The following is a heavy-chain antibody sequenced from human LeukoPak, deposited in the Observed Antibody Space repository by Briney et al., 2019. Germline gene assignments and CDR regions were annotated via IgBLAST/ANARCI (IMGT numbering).Heavy chain of an antibody. J-gene: IGHJ4*02. Sequence: GGSLRLSCVASGFTFSTYAMSWVRQAPGKGLEWVSAISDSGGSTYNADSVKGRFTISRDNSKNTLYLQMNSLRAEDTAVYYCAKVGTSIAARRGRPYYFDYWGQGTLVTVSS. CDR3: AKVGTSIAARRGRPYYFDY. V-gene: IGHV3-23*01. D-gene: IGHD6-6*01. CDR2: ISDSGGST. CDR1: GFTFSTYA.